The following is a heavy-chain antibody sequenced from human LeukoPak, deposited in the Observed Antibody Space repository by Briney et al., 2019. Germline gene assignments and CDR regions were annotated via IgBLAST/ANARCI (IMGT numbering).Heavy chain of an antibody. Sequence: GGSLRLSCAASGFTFSSCGMHWVRQAPGKGLEWVAFIRYDGSNKYYADSVKGRFTISRDNSKNSLYLQMNSLRAEDTAVYYCARPLIRFLEWLPPANWFDPWGQGTLVTVSS. CDR1: GFTFSSCG. V-gene: IGHV3-30*02. CDR2: IRYDGSNK. CDR3: ARPLIRFLEWLPPANWFDP. J-gene: IGHJ5*02. D-gene: IGHD3-3*01.